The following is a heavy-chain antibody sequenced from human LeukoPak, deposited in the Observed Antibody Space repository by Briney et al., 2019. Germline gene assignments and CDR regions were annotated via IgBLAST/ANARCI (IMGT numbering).Heavy chain of an antibody. J-gene: IGHJ4*02. CDR1: GFTFSSYA. CDR3: ARESAVFLGLVMSRSYYFDY. Sequence: AGGSLRLSCAASGFTFSSYAMSWVRQAPGKGLEWVSAISGSGGSTYYADSVKGRFTISRDNSKNTLYLQMNSLRAEDTAVYYCARESAVFLGLVMSRSYYFDYWGQGTLVTVSS. CDR2: ISGSGGST. D-gene: IGHD6-19*01. V-gene: IGHV3-23*01.